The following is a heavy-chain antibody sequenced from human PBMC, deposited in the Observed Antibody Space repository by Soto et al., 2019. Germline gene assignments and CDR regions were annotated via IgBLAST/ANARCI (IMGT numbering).Heavy chain of an antibody. J-gene: IGHJ6*02. V-gene: IGHV1-18*01. Sequence: EASVKVSCKASVYTFTSYGISWVRQAPGQGLEWMGWISAYNGNTDYPQKLQGRVTMTTDTSTSTAYMELRSLRSDDTAVYYCASPNPIAAAGTYYYGMDVWGQGTTVTVSS. D-gene: IGHD6-13*01. CDR3: ASPNPIAAAGTYYYGMDV. CDR1: VYTFTSYG. CDR2: ISAYNGNT.